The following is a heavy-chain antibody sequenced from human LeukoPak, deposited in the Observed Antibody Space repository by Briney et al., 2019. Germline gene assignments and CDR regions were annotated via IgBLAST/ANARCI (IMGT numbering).Heavy chain of an antibody. Sequence: ASVKVSCKASGYTFTGYYMHWVRQAPGQGLEWMGWINPNSGGTNYAQKFQGRVTMTRDTSISTAYMELSRLRSDDTAVCYCARVAIRGGSYYDYWGQGTLVTVSS. V-gene: IGHV1-2*02. CDR1: GYTFTGYY. J-gene: IGHJ4*02. CDR2: INPNSGGT. CDR3: ARVAIRGGSYYDY. D-gene: IGHD1-26*01.